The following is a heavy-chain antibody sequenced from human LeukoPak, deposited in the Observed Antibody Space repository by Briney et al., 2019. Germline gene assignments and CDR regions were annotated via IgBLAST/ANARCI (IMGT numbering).Heavy chain of an antibody. CDR1: GGSISSSSYY. CDR2: IYYSGST. CDR3: ARHGVDCSGGSCPFDY. V-gene: IGHV4-39*01. J-gene: IGHJ4*02. Sequence: PSETLSLTCTVSGGSISSSSYYWGWIRQPPGKGLEWIGSIYYSGSTYYNPSLKSRVTISVDTSKNQFSLKLSSVTAADTAVYYCARHGVDCSGGSCPFDYWGQGTLVTVSS. D-gene: IGHD2-15*01.